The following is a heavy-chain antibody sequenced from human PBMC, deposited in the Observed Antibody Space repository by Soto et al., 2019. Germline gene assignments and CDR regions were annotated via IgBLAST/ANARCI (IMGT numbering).Heavy chain of an antibody. CDR2: IWADGTTT. Sequence: QVQLVESGGGVVQPGGSLRLSCAASGFTLTASGMHWVRQAPGKGLEWVAVIWADGTTTSYADSVKGRFTISRDNSKNTLFLQMNSVRAEDTASYYCERDLGGSPFDYWGQGTLVTVSS. D-gene: IGHD1-26*01. V-gene: IGHV3-33*01. J-gene: IGHJ4*02. CDR1: GFTLTASG. CDR3: ERDLGGSPFDY.